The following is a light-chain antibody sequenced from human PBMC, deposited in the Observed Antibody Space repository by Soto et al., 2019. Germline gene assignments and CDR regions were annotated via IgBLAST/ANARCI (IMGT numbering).Light chain of an antibody. J-gene: IGKJ4*01. Sequence: EIVLTQSPDTLSLSPGERATLSCRASQSVRSNYLAWYQQKPGQAPRFLIYDASSRATGIPDRFSGSGSGTDVTLTISRLEPEDFAVYYCQQYGSSPLTFGGGTKVEIK. CDR2: DAS. CDR3: QQYGSSPLT. V-gene: IGKV3-20*01. CDR1: QSVRSNY.